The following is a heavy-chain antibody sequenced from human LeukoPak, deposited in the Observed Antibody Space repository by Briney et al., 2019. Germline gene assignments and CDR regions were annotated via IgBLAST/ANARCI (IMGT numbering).Heavy chain of an antibody. D-gene: IGHD2-15*01. CDR2: INHSGST. V-gene: IGHV4-34*01. Sequence: SETLSLTCAVHGGSFSGYYWSWIRQPPGKGLEWIGEINHSGSTNYNPSLKSRVTISVDTSKNQFSLKLSSVTAADTAVYYCGRGPHFGNCSVCSCYSSNWFDPWGQGTLVTVSS. CDR3: GRGPHFGNCSVCSCYSSNWFDP. CDR1: GGSFSGYY. J-gene: IGHJ5*02.